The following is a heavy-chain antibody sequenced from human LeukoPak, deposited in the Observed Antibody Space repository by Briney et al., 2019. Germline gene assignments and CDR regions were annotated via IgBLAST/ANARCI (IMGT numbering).Heavy chain of an antibody. Sequence: GWXNPNSGNTGYAKKLQGRVTMTRNTSISTAYMELSGLRSEDTAVYYCARKGRVVAATKYNWFDPWGQGTLVTVSS. CDR2: XNPNSGNT. D-gene: IGHD2-15*01. V-gene: IGHV1-8*01. CDR3: ARKGRVVAATKYNWFDP. J-gene: IGHJ5*02.